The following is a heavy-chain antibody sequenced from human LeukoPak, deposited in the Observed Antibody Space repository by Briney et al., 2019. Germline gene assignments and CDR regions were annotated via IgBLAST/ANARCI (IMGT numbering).Heavy chain of an antibody. CDR1: GFRVTNDY. V-gene: IGHV3-66*04. CDR3: ARPAVSGLLAFDI. CDR2: IYSGGST. J-gene: IGHJ3*02. D-gene: IGHD3-22*01. Sequence: GGSLRLSCAVSGFRVTNDYMNWVRQAPGKGLEWVSIIYSGGSTYYADSVKGRFTISRDNSKNTLYLQMNSLRAEDTAVYYCARPAVSGLLAFDIWGQGTMVTVSS.